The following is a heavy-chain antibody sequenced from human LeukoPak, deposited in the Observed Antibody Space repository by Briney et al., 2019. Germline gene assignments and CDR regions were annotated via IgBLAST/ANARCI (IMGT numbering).Heavy chain of an antibody. Sequence: KPSETLSLTCTVSGGSISSYYWSWIRQPPGKGLEWIGYIYYSGTTNYNPSLKSRVTMSVDKSKNQFSLKLSSVTAADTAFYFCARAGGRDFHFDSWGQGTLVTVSS. V-gene: IGHV4-59*12. D-gene: IGHD5-12*01. CDR1: GGSISSYY. J-gene: IGHJ4*02. CDR3: ARAGGRDFHFDS. CDR2: IYYSGTT.